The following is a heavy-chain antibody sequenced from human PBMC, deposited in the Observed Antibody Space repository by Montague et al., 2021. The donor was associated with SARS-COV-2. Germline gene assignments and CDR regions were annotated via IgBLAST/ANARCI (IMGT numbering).Heavy chain of an antibody. V-gene: IGHV6-1*01. CDR2: TYYRSKWYH. D-gene: IGHD2-15*01. Sequence: CAISGDSVSSNTATWNWIRQSPSRGLEWLGRTYYRSKWYHDYAISLKSRITINPDTSKNQFSLQLSSVAPEDTAVFYCARTTTRMLNPENAFDIWGQGTMVTVSS. J-gene: IGHJ3*02. CDR3: ARTTTRMLNPENAFDI. CDR1: GDSVSSNTAT.